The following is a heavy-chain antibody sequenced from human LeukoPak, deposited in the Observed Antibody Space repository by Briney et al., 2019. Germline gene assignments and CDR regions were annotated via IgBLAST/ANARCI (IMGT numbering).Heavy chain of an antibody. V-gene: IGHV3-53*01. D-gene: IGHD3-22*01. J-gene: IGHJ4*02. CDR2: IYSGGST. Sequence: GGSLRLSCAASGFTVSSNYMSWVRQAPGKGLEWVSVIYSGGSTYYADSVKGRFTISRDNSKNTLYLQMNSLRAEDTAVYYCARAKPNYYDSSGYRLLDYWGQETLVPVP. CDR1: GFTVSSNY. CDR3: ARAKPNYYDSSGYRLLDY.